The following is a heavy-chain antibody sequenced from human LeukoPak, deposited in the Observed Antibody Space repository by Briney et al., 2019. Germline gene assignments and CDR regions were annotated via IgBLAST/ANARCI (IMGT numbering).Heavy chain of an antibody. CDR2: NNPSGGGT. V-gene: IGHV1-46*01. CDR3: ARDLGSWIQLWQFDY. J-gene: IGHJ4*02. Sequence: ASVNVSCKASGYTFSSYYMHWVRQAPGQGLEWMGINNPSGGGTNYAQKFQGRVTMTRDTSTSTVYMELSSLRSEDTAVYYCARDLGSWIQLWQFDYWGQGTLVTVSS. D-gene: IGHD5-18*01. CDR1: GYTFSSYY.